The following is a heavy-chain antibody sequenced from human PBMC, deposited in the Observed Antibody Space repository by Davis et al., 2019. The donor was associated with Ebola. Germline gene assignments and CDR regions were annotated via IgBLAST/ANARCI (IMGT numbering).Heavy chain of an antibody. V-gene: IGHV1-46*01. CDR3: VRDRREEWELLTFDY. D-gene: IGHD1-26*01. CDR1: GYTFTRYY. Sequence: ASVKVSCKASGYTFTRYYMNWVRQAPGQGPEWMGMINPSGGSTSYAQKFQGRVTMTRDTSTSTIYMELSSLRSDDTAVYYCVRDRREEWELLTFDYWGQGTLVTVSS. CDR2: INPSGGST. J-gene: IGHJ4*02.